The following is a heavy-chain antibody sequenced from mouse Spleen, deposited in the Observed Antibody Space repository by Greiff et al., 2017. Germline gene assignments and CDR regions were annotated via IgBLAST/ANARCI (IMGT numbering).Heavy chain of an antibody. Sequence: EVKVVESGGGLVKPGGSLKLSCAASGFTFSSYTMSWVRQTPEKRLEWVATISSGGSYTYYPDSVKGRFTISRDNAKNTLYLQMSSLKAEDTAMYYCTRDRDDPFAYWGQGTLVTVSA. CDR3: TRDRDDPFAY. CDR2: ISSGGSYT. J-gene: IGHJ3*01. D-gene: IGHD3-1*01. CDR1: GFTFSSYT. V-gene: IGHV5-6-4*01.